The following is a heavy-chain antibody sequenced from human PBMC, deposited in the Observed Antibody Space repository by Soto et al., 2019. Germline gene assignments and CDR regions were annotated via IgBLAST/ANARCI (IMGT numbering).Heavy chain of an antibody. D-gene: IGHD3-3*01. CDR1: GLSVNDYA. CDR3: VKDRFANY. V-gene: IGHV3-64D*06. CDR2: ISSNGVST. J-gene: IGHJ4*02. Sequence: GGSLRLSWSASGLSVNDYAMHWVRQAAGKGLKYVSSISSNGVSTYYADSVKGRFTISRDNSKNTLYLQMNSLRVEDTAVYYCVKDRFANYWGKGALVPVSS.